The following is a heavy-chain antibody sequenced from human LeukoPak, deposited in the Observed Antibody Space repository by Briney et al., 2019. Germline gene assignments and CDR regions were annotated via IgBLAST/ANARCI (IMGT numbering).Heavy chain of an antibody. J-gene: IGHJ4*02. CDR3: ARDRRSSSWEYYFDY. CDR1: GFTFSSYA. D-gene: IGHD6-13*01. V-gene: IGHV3-30-3*01. CDR2: ISYDGSNK. Sequence: GRSLRLSCAASGFTFSSYAMHWVRQAPGKGLEWVAVISYDGSNKHYADSVKGRFTISRDNSKNTLYLQMNSLRAEDTAVYYCARDRRSSSWEYYFDYWGQGTLVTVSS.